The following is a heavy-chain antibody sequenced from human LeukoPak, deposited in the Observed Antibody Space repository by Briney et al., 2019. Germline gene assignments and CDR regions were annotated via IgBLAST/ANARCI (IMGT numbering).Heavy chain of an antibody. Sequence: SETLSLTCTVSGGSISSNIYYWGWIRQPPGKGLEWIGFIYDSGSTTYNPSLKSRVTISEDTSKNQFSLKLSSVTAADTAVYYCATYVRRRGYSYGSHYFYYYMDVWGKGTTVTVSS. CDR3: ATYVRRRGYSYGSHYFYYYMDV. CDR1: GGSISSNIYY. CDR2: IYDSGST. D-gene: IGHD5-18*01. J-gene: IGHJ6*03. V-gene: IGHV4-61*05.